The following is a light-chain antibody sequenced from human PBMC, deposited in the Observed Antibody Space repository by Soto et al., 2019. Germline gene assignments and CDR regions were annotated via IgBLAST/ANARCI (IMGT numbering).Light chain of an antibody. CDR1: SADVGGYNF. Sequence: QSALTQPPSASGSLGQSVTSSCTGTSADVGGYNFVSWYQQHPGKAPKLMIFEVSQRPSGVPDRFSGSKSGNTASLTVSELQAEDEADYYCASYGGSQNYVFGTGSKLTVL. CDR2: EVS. CDR3: ASYGGSQNYV. V-gene: IGLV2-8*01. J-gene: IGLJ1*01.